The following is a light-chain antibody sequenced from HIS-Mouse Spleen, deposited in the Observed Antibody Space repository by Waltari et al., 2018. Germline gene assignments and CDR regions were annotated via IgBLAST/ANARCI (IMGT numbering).Light chain of an antibody. V-gene: IGLV2-14*01. J-gene: IGLJ3*02. CDR2: EVS. Sequence: QSALTQPASVSGSPGQSITISCTGTRSDAGGYNYVSWYHQHPGKAPKLTIYEVSNRPSGVSNRFSGSKSGNTASLTISGLQAEDEADYYCSSYTSSSTWVFGGGTKLTVL. CDR3: SSYTSSSTWV. CDR1: RSDAGGYNY.